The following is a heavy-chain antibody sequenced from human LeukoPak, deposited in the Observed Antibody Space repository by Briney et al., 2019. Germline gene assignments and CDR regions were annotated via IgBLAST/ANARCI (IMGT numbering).Heavy chain of an antibody. V-gene: IGHV3-43*02. Sequence: GGSLRLPCAASGFPFDDYAMHWVRQAPGKGLEWVSLFSGDCGSTYYADSVKGRFTISRDNSKNSLYLQMNSLRTEDTALYYCAKDITRQDSSSQFDPWGQGTLVTVSS. CDR1: GFPFDDYA. CDR2: FSGDCGST. J-gene: IGHJ5*02. D-gene: IGHD6-13*01. CDR3: AKDITRQDSSSQFDP.